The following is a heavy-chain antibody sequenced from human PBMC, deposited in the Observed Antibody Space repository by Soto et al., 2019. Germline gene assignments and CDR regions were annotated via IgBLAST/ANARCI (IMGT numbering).Heavy chain of an antibody. J-gene: IGHJ4*02. CDR2: IYWDDDK. D-gene: IGHD3-22*01. V-gene: IGHV2-5*02. CDR1: GFSLTSSGVG. CDR3: AHGGRTSSYYGDYFDY. Sequence: PTLVNPTQTLTLTCTFSGFSLTSSGVGVGWIRQPPGKALEWLALIYWDDDKRYSPSLKSRLTITKDTSKNQVVLTMTNMDPVDTATYYCAHGGRTSSYYGDYFDYWGQGTLVTVSS.